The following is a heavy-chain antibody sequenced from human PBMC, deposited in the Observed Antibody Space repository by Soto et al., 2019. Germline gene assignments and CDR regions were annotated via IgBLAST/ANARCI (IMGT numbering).Heavy chain of an antibody. CDR2: IYYSGST. CDR3: ARSPPTPMAARQYYFDY. V-gene: IGHV4-39*01. J-gene: IGHJ4*02. Sequence: PSETLSLTCTVSGGSISSSSYYWGWIRQPPGKGLEWIGSIYYSGSTYYNPSLKSRVTISVDTSKDQFSLKLSSVTAADTAVYYCARSPPTPMAARQYYFDYWGQGTLVTV. CDR1: GGSISSSSYY. D-gene: IGHD6-6*01.